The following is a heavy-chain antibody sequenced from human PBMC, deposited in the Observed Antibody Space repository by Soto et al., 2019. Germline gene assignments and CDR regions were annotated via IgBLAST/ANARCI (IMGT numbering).Heavy chain of an antibody. CDR2: ISGSGANR. J-gene: IGHJ6*04. CDR3: ARRGNIRNRNICYYYGMDV. V-gene: IGHV3-23*01. Sequence: EEQVLESGGGLVQPGGSLRLSCAASGFTFKTYVMSWVRQAPGKELEWVSSISGSGANRYFADSVKGRYNISRDNSKNRLDLPKDSLRAEDTATYYFARRGNIRNRNICYYYGMDVWGKGTTVIVSS. CDR1: GFTFKTYV.